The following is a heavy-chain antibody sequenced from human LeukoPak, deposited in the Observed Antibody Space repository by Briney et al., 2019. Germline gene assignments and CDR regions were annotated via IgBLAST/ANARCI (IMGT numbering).Heavy chain of an antibody. CDR1: GGTFTSYA. CDR2: IIPIFGTA. V-gene: IGHV1-69*05. Sequence: SVKVSYTASGGTFTSYAISWVRQAPGQGLEWMGGIIPIFGTANYAQKFQGRVTITTDESTSTAYMELSSLRSEDTAVYYCAREDRTIDAFDIWGQGTMVTVSS. CDR3: AREDRTIDAFDI. J-gene: IGHJ3*02. D-gene: IGHD3-9*01.